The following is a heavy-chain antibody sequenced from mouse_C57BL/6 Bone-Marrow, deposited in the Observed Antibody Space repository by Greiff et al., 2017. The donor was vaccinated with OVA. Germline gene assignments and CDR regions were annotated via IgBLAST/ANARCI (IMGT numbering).Heavy chain of an antibody. V-gene: IGHV5-9*01. Sequence: EVQLQESGGGLVKPGGSLKLSCAASGFTFSSYTMSWVRQTPEKRLEWVATISGGGGNTYYPDSVKGRFTISRDNAKNTLYLQMSSLRSEDTALYYCARGSAYAMDYWGQGTSVTVSS. CDR3: ARGSAYAMDY. CDR2: ISGGGGNT. J-gene: IGHJ4*01. CDR1: GFTFSSYT. D-gene: IGHD1-1*01.